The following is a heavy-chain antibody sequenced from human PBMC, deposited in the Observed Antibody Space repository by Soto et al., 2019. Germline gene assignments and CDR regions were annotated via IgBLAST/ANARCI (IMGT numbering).Heavy chain of an antibody. D-gene: IGHD2-8*02. CDR3: ARVLMYWGNYYFDY. CDR1: GGSISSGGYY. Sequence: SETLSLTCTVSGGSISSGGYYWSWIRQHPGKGLEWIGYIYYSGSTYYNPSLKSRVTISVDTSKNQFSLKLSSVTAADTAVYYCARVLMYWGNYYFDYWGQGTLVTVSS. J-gene: IGHJ4*02. CDR2: IYYSGST. V-gene: IGHV4-31*03.